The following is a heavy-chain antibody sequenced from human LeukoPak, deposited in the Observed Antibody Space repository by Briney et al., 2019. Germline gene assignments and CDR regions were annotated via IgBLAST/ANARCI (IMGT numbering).Heavy chain of an antibody. CDR3: ARGANQNWFDP. V-gene: IGHV4-34*01. CDR1: GGSFSGYY. Sequence: SETLSLTCAVYGGSFSGYYWSWIRQPPGKGLEWIGEINHSGSTNYNPSLKSRVTISVDTSKNQFSLKLSSVTAADTAVYYCARGANQNWFDPWGQGTLVSDCS. CDR2: INHSGST. D-gene: IGHD2-8*01. J-gene: IGHJ5*02.